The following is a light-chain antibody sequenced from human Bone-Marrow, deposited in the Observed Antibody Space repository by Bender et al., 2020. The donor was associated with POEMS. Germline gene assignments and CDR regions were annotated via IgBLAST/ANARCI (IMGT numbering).Light chain of an antibody. V-gene: IGLV1-44*01. CDR2: SSH. CDR1: SSNIGAHA. Sequence: QSVLTQPPSASGTPGQRVTISCSGGSSNIGAHAVNWYQHLPGTAPKLLIYSSHRRPSGVSTRFSGSKSGNTASLTIAGLQAEDEADYYCASYTSRSLFVFGSGTNVNVL. CDR3: ASYTSRSLFV. J-gene: IGLJ1*01.